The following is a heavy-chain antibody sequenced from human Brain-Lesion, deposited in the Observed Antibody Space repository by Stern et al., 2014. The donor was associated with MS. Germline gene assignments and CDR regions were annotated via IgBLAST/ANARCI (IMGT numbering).Heavy chain of an antibody. J-gene: IGHJ4*02. D-gene: IGHD1-14*01. CDR3: ARDITGSSAYFAY. V-gene: IGHV3-9*01. CDR2: IRWNSGTI. CDR1: GFTFDDYA. Sequence: EVPLVESGGDLVQPGRSLRLSCAAFGFTFDDYAMHWVRQAPGKGLEWVAGIRWNSGTIGYADSVKGRFTTSRDNAYSSLYLQMNSLRPEDTALYYCARDITGSSAYFAYWGQGTLVTVSS.